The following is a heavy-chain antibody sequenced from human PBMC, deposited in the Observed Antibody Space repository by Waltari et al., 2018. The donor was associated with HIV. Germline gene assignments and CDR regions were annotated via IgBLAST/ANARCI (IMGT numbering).Heavy chain of an antibody. V-gene: IGHV3-21*06. CDR3: ARGATDVDAFDF. CDR2: ISSGSTYI. J-gene: IGHJ3*01. CDR1: GFTFSSYS. Sequence: EVQLVESGGGLVKPGGSLRLSCAASGFTFSSYSMNWVRQAPRKGLEWGSFISSGSTYIYYANSVKGRFTISRDNGKNSLHLQMKGLRAEDTAVYYCARGATDVDAFDFWGQGTMVTVSS.